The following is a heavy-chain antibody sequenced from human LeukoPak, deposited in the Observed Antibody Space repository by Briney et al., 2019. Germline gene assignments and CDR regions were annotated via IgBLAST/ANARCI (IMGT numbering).Heavy chain of an antibody. CDR3: ARQSATGLAY. CDR1: GGSFSGNY. V-gene: IGHV4-34*01. Sequence: SETLSLTCAVYGGSFSGNYWSWIRQPPGKGLEWIGEIDRSGSTNYNPALKSRLTISVDTSKNQFSLKLSSVTAADTAVYYCARQSATGLAYWGQGTLVTVSS. CDR2: IDRSGST. J-gene: IGHJ4*02.